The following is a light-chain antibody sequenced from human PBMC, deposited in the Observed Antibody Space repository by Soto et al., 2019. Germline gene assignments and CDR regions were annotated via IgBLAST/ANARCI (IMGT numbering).Light chain of an antibody. CDR1: SGDVGGYNY. CDR3: SSYAGINNLV. CDR2: EVT. Sequence: QSALTQPPSASGSRGQSVTISCTGTSGDVGGYNYVSWYQQHPGKAPKVMIYEVTKRPSGVPDRFSGSKSGNTASLTVSGRQAEDEGDYYCSSYAGINNLVFGGGTKLTVL. J-gene: IGLJ2*01. V-gene: IGLV2-8*01.